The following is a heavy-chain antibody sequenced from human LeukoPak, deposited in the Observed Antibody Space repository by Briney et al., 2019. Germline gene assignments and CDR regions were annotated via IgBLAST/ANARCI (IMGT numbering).Heavy chain of an antibody. CDR3: AREGNYYDSSGYSDY. V-gene: IGHV1-69*13. Sequence: GASVKVSCKASGGTFSSCAISWVRQAPGQGLEWMGGIIPIFGTANYAQKFQGRVTITADESTSTAYMELSSLRSEDTAVYYCAREGNYYDSSGYSDYWGQGTLVTVPS. CDR2: IIPIFGTA. J-gene: IGHJ4*02. D-gene: IGHD3-22*01. CDR1: GGTFSSCA.